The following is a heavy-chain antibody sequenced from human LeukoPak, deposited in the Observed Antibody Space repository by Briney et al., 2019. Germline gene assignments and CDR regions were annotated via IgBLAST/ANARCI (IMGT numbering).Heavy chain of an antibody. V-gene: IGHV4-34*01. Sequence: PSETLSLTCAVYGGSFSGYYWSWIRQPPGKGLEWIGEINHSGSTNYNPSLKSRVTISVDTSKNQFSLKLSSVTAADTAVYYCASQYYYGSGSYIHWGRGTLVTVSS. CDR3: ASQYYYGSGSYIH. J-gene: IGHJ4*02. CDR1: GGSFSGYY. CDR2: INHSGST. D-gene: IGHD3-10*01.